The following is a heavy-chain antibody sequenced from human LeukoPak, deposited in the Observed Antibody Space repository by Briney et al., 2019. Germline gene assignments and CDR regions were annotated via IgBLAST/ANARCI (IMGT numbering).Heavy chain of an antibody. J-gene: IGHJ5*02. CDR1: GFTFSSCW. CDR2: IKQDGSEK. D-gene: IGHD3-16*01. CDR3: ARDWDWFDP. V-gene: IGHV3-7*01. Sequence: GALRLSCAASGFTFSSCWMSWVRQAPGKGLEWVANIKQDGSEKYYVDSVKGRFTISRDNAKNSLYLQMNSLRAEDTAVYYCARDWDWFDPWGQGTLVTVSS.